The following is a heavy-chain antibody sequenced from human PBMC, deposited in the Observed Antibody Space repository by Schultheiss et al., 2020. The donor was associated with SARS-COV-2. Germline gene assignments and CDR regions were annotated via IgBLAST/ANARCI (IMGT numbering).Heavy chain of an antibody. CDR1: GFTFSSYW. Sequence: GGSLRLSCAASGFTFSSYWMHWVRQAPGKGLEWVSGINWNGGSTGYADSVKGRFTISRDNAKNSLYLQMNSLRAEDTALYYCARSRHYGSGSHDAFDIWGQGTMVTVSS. J-gene: IGHJ3*02. D-gene: IGHD3-10*01. CDR2: INWNGGST. V-gene: IGHV3-20*04. CDR3: ARSRHYGSGSHDAFDI.